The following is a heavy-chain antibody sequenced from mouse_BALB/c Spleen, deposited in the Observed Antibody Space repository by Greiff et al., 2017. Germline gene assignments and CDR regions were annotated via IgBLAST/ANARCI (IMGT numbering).Heavy chain of an antibody. CDR1: GYAFSSYW. Sequence: QVQLKESGAELVRPGSSVKISCKASGYAFSSYWMNWVKQRPGQGLEWIGQIYPGDGDTNYNGKFKGKATLTADKSSSTAYMQLSSLTSEDSAVYFCARFGLPYAMDYWGQGTSVTVSS. J-gene: IGHJ4*01. V-gene: IGHV1-80*01. CDR3: ARFGLPYAMDY. D-gene: IGHD2-4*01. CDR2: IYPGDGDT.